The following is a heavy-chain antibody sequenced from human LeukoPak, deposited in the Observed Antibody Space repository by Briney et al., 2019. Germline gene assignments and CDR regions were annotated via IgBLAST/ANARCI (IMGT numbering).Heavy chain of an antibody. D-gene: IGHD3-10*01. V-gene: IGHV3-21*01. CDR2: ITSSSSYI. J-gene: IGHJ6*02. CDR1: AFNFKTFS. Sequence: GGSLRLSCAASAFNFKTFSVNWVRQAPGKGLEWVSSITSSSSYIYYADSVRGRFTISRDNAKNSLYLQMNSLRAEDTAVYYCARDPGGSYYYYGMDVWGQGTTVTVSS. CDR3: ARDPGGSYYYYGMDV.